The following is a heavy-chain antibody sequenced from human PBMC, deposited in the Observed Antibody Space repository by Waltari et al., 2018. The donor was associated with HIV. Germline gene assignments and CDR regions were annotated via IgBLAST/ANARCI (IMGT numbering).Heavy chain of an antibody. D-gene: IGHD1-26*01. J-gene: IGHJ4*02. CDR2: INNDGSGT. V-gene: IGHV3-74*01. CDR3: ARVDGYSGKD. CDR1: GSAFRSYW. Sequence: VQLVESGGGVVKPGGSLRLSRAASGSAFRSYWRHGVRQAPGKGLVWVSRINNDGSGTGYADSVKGRFTISRDNAKNTLYLQMNSLRAEDTAVYYCARVDGYSGKDWGQGTLVTVSS.